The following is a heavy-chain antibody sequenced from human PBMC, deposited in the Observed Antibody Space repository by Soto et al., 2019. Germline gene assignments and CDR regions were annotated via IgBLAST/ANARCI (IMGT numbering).Heavy chain of an antibody. D-gene: IGHD3-3*01. CDR2: ISAYNGNT. J-gene: IGHJ4*02. CDR3: ARRYYDFWSGYYLDY. Sequence: QVQLVQSGAEVKKPGASVKVSCKASGYTFTSYGISWVRQAPGQGLEWMGWISAYNGNTNYAQKLQGRVTMTTDTSTSTAYMELRRLRFDDTAVYYCARRYYDFWSGYYLDYWGQGTLVTVSS. V-gene: IGHV1-18*01. CDR1: GYTFTSYG.